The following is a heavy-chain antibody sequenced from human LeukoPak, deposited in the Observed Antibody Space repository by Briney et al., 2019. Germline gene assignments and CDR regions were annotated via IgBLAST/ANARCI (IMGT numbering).Heavy chain of an antibody. V-gene: IGHV4-38-2*01. Sequence: PSETLSLTCAVSGYSISSGYYWGWIRPPPGKGLEWIGSIYHSGSTYYNPSLKSRVTISVDTSKNQFSLKLSSVTAADTAVYYCARTKLLGPDYWGQGTLVTVSS. J-gene: IGHJ4*02. CDR3: ARTKLLGPDY. CDR1: GYSISSGYY. D-gene: IGHD1-26*01. CDR2: IYHSGST.